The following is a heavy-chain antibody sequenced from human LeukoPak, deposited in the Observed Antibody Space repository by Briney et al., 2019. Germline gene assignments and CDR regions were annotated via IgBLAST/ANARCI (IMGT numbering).Heavy chain of an antibody. Sequence: PSEILSLTCTVSGGSISSYYWSWIRQPAGKGLEWIGSIYSRGNSYYNPSLKSRVIILIDTAKNHFSLNLSSVTAADTAVYYCARSDGYGLVGIWGQGTMVTVSS. CDR3: ARSDGYGLVGI. D-gene: IGHD3-10*01. V-gene: IGHV4-4*07. J-gene: IGHJ3*02. CDR1: GGSISSYY. CDR2: IYSRGNS.